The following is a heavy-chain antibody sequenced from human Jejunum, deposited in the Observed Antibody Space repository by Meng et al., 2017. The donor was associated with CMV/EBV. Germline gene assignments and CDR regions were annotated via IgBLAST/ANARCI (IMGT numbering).Heavy chain of an antibody. J-gene: IGHJ4*02. CDR1: GYAFTRYP. CDR2: ISTNTGNP. V-gene: IGHV7-4-1*02. D-gene: IGHD6-19*01. CDR3: GTLKYTSGFYGPAY. Sequence: LIVQPGSGFKKPGASVNVSCKASGYAFTRYPMHWVRQAPGQGLEWRGWISTNTGNPTYAQGFTGRFVFSVDTSVSTAYLQISSLKAEGTAVYYCGTLKYTSGFYGPAYWGQGALVTVSS.